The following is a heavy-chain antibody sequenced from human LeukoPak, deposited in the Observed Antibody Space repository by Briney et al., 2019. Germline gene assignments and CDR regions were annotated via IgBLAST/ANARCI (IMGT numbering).Heavy chain of an antibody. J-gene: IGHJ4*02. Sequence: RAGGSLRLSCAASGFTFSDHWMHWVRQVPGKGLVWVSRIKTDGSWTNDADSVKGRFTISRDNAENTLYLQMNSLRVEDTAVYYCVRGVGGSSYLDYWGQGALVTVSS. CDR1: GFTFSDHW. CDR2: IKTDGSWT. D-gene: IGHD3-16*01. CDR3: VRGVGGSSYLDY. V-gene: IGHV3-74*01.